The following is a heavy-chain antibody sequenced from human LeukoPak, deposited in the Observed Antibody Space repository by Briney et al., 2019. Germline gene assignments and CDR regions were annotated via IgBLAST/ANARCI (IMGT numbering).Heavy chain of an antibody. CDR1: GYTFTSYD. D-gene: IGHD7-27*01. J-gene: IGHJ6*03. CDR2: MNPNSGNT. CDR3: ARWGLGYYYYYMDV. Sequence: GASVKVSCKASGYTFTSYDINWVRQATGQGLEWMGWMNPNSGNTGYAQKFQGRVTMTRNTSISTAYMELSSLRPKDTAVYYCARWGLGYYYYYMDVWGKGTTVTVSS. V-gene: IGHV1-8*01.